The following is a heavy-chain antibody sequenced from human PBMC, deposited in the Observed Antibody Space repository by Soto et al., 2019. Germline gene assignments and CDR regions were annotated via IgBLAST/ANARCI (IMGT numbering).Heavy chain of an antibody. D-gene: IGHD4-17*01. J-gene: IGHJ4*02. CDR1: GYTFTNYF. CDR2: INPSGGDT. V-gene: IGHV1-46*03. CDR3: AREGDDGGNYFDY. Sequence: QVQLVQSGADVKKPGASVKVSCKASGYTFTNYFLHWVRQAPGQGLEWMAIINPSGGDTRYAQKFQGRVTMTRDPSTSTVYMELSSLRFEDTAVYYCAREGDDGGNYFDYWGQGTLVTVSS.